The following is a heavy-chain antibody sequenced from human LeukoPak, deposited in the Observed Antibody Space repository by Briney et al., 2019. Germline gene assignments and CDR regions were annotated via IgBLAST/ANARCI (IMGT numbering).Heavy chain of an antibody. J-gene: IGHJ4*02. CDR3: ALTYYDFWSGYTPSYFDY. Sequence: ASVKVSCKASGYTFTSYGISWVRQAPGQGLEWMGWISAYNGNTNYAQKFQGRVTITTDESTSTAYMELSSLRSEDTAVYYCALTYYDFWSGYTPSYFDYWGQGTLVTVSS. CDR1: GYTFTSYG. D-gene: IGHD3-3*01. V-gene: IGHV1-18*01. CDR2: ISAYNGNT.